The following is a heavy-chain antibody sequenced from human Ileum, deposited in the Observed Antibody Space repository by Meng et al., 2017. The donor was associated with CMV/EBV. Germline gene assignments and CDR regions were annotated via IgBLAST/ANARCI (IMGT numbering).Heavy chain of an antibody. D-gene: IGHD2-2*01. J-gene: IGHJ2*01. CDR3: GRNYCSSTSCFWNFDL. CDR1: GGSISSSSW. CDR2: SYHSGST. Sequence: SETLSLTGAVPGGSISSSSWWRWVRQPPGKGLEWIGESYHSGSTNYNPSLKSRVTISVDNSKNQFSLKLSSVTAADTAVYYCGRNYCSSTSCFWNFDLWGRGTLVTVSS. V-gene: IGHV4-4*02.